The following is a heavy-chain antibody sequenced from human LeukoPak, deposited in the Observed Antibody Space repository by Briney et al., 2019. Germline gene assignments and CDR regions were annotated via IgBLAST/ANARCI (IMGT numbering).Heavy chain of an antibody. CDR2: ISSSSSYI. CDR1: GFTFSSYS. V-gene: IGHV3-21*01. J-gene: IGHJ4*02. CDR3: APLVVVPAAISAFDY. Sequence: GGSLRLSCAASGFTFSSYSMNWVRQAPGKGLEWVSSISSSSSYIYYADSVKGRFTISRDNAKNSLYLQMNSLRAEDTAVYYCAPLVVVPAAISAFDYWGQGTLVTVSS. D-gene: IGHD2-2*01.